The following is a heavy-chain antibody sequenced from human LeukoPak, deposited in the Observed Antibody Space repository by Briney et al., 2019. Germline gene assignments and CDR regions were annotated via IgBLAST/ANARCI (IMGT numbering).Heavy chain of an antibody. V-gene: IGHV3-23*01. D-gene: IGHD6-19*01. CDR2: ISGSGGST. CDR3: AKDSSGWTNYYYYYGMDV. Sequence: PGGSLRLSCAASGLTFSSYAMSWVRQAPGKGLEWVSAISGSGGSTYYADSVKGRFTISRDNSKNTLYLQMNSLRAEDTAVYYCAKDSSGWTNYYYYYGMDVWGQGTTVTVSS. J-gene: IGHJ6*02. CDR1: GLTFSSYA.